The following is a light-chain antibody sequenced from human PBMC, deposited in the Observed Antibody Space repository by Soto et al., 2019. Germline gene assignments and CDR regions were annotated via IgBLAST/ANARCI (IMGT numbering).Light chain of an antibody. J-gene: IGLJ2*01. CDR3: ETWDSNTRV. Sequence: QLVLTQSSSASASLGSSVKLTCTLSSGHSSNIIACHQQQPGKAPRYLMKLEGSGSYNKGSGIPDRFSGSSSGADRHLTISNLQSEDEADYYCETWDSNTRVFGGGTKLTVL. V-gene: IGLV4-60*03. CDR1: SGHSSNI. CDR2: LEGSGSY.